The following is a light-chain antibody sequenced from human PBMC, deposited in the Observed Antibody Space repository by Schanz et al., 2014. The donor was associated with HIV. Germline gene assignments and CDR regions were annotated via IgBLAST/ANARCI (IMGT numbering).Light chain of an antibody. CDR2: GNS. V-gene: IGLV1-40*01. CDR1: SSNIGAGYD. Sequence: QSVLTQPPSVSGAPGQRVTISCTGSSSNIGAGYDVHWYQHLPETAPKLLIYGNSNRPSGVPDRFSGSKSGTSASLVITGLQAEDEADYYCQSYDSSLSGSTVFGGGTKLTVL. J-gene: IGLJ2*01. CDR3: QSYDSSLSGSTV.